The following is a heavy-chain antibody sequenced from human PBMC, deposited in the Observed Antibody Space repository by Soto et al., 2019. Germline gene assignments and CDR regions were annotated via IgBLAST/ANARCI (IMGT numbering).Heavy chain of an antibody. CDR2: ISGSGGST. J-gene: IGHJ4*02. V-gene: IGHV3-23*01. CDR1: GFTFSSYA. D-gene: IGHD6-6*01. Sequence: EVQLLESGGGLVQPGGSLRLSCAASGFTFSSYAMSWVRQAPGKGLERVSAISGSGGSTYYADSVKGRFTISRDNSKNTLYLQMNSLRAEDTAVYYCAKDSTAYSSSYDFDYWGQGTLVTVSS. CDR3: AKDSTAYSSSYDFDY.